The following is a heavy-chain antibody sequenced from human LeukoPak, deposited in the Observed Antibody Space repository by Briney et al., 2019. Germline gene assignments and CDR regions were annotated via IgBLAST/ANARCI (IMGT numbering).Heavy chain of an antibody. Sequence: SETLSLTCAVYGGSFSGYYWSWIRQPPGKGLEWIGEINHSGSTNYTPSLKSRVSMSVDTSKNHFSLRLSSVTAADTAVYYCARRDANSGTWTHYFDYWGQGALVTVSS. CDR1: GGSFSGYY. CDR2: INHSGST. D-gene: IGHD6-13*01. CDR3: ARRDANSGTWTHYFDY. V-gene: IGHV4-34*01. J-gene: IGHJ4*02.